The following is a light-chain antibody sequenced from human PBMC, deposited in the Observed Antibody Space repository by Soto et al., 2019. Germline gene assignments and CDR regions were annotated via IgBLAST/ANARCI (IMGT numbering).Light chain of an antibody. V-gene: IGKV1-5*03. CDR3: QQYNSYSRT. Sequence: DIQMTQSPSTLSASVGDRVTITCRASQSISTWLAWCQQKPGKAPNLLIYKASTLESGVPSRFSGSGSGTEFTLTISSLQPDDFATYYCQQYNSYSRTFGQGTKVEIK. CDR2: KAS. CDR1: QSISTW. J-gene: IGKJ1*01.